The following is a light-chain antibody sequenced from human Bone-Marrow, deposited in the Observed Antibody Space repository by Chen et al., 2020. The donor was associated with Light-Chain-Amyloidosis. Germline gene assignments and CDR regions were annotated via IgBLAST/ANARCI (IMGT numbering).Light chain of an antibody. CDR1: SSNIGSNT. CDR2: SNN. Sequence: QSVLTQPPSASGTPGQRVTISCSGSSSNIGSNTVNWYQQLPGTAPKLLIYSNNQRPPGVPDRFSGSKSGTSASLAISGLQSEDEADYYCAAWHDSLNGPVFGGGTKLTVL. CDR3: AAWHDSLNGPV. J-gene: IGLJ2*01. V-gene: IGLV1-44*01.